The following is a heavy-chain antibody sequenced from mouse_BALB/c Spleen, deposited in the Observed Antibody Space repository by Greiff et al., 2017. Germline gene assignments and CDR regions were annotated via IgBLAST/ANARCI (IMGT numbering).Heavy chain of an antibody. J-gene: IGHJ2*01. CDR3: ARDYRYFDY. V-gene: IGHV1S81*02. CDR1: GYTFTSYW. Sequence: QVQLQQPGAELVKPGASVKLSCKASGYTFTSYWMHWVKQRPGQGLEWIGEINPSNGRTNYNEKFKSKATLTVDKSSSTAYMQLSSLTSEDSAVYYCARDYRYFDYWGQGTTVTVSA. CDR2: INPSNGRT. D-gene: IGHD2-14*01.